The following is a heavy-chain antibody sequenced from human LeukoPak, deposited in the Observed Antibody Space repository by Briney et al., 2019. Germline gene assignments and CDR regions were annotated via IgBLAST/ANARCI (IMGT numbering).Heavy chain of an antibody. J-gene: IGHJ6*03. CDR1: GGSISSYY. V-gene: IGHV4-59*08. CDR3: ARAPNNYGDYVRYYYYMDV. CDR2: IYYSGST. D-gene: IGHD4-17*01. Sequence: SETLSLTCTVSGGSISSYYWSWIRQPPGKGLEWIGYIYYSGSTNYNPSLKSRVTISLDTSKNQFSLKLSSVTAADTAVYYCARAPNNYGDYVRYYYYMDVWGKGTTVTVSS.